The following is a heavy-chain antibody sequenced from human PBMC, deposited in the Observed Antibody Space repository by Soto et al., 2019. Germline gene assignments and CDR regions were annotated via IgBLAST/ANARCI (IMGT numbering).Heavy chain of an antibody. CDR2: ISGSGGSA. Sequence: HPGGSLGLACAASEFTFSSYAMSWVRQAPGKGLEWVSSISGSGGSAYHADSVKGRFSISRDNSKNTLYLQMNSLREEDTAVYYCAKGYGMELWGQGTTVTVSS. J-gene: IGHJ6*02. V-gene: IGHV3-23*01. CDR3: AKGYGMEL. CDR1: EFTFSSYA.